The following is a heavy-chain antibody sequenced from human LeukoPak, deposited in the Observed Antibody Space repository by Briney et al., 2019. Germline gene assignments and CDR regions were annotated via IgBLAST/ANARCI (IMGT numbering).Heavy chain of an antibody. J-gene: IGHJ6*02. Sequence: PGGSLRLSCVASGFTLTNYWMHWVRQAPGKGLMWVSRINSDGGTTTYADSVKGRFTISRDDAKNTLYLQMNSLRAEDTAVYYCVRQGFTIFGVAPRSHGMDVWGQGTTVTVSS. CDR1: GFTLTNYW. D-gene: IGHD3-3*01. CDR3: VRQGFTIFGVAPRSHGMDV. V-gene: IGHV3-74*01. CDR2: INSDGGTT.